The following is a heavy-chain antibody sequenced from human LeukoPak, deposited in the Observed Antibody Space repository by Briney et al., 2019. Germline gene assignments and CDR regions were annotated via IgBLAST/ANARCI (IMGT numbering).Heavy chain of an antibody. D-gene: IGHD2-2*01. CDR3: ARDEGYCTITTCYRNRFDP. V-gene: IGHV1-18*01. CDR1: GYTFTNHG. Sequence: ASVKVSCRASGYTFTNHGISWVRQAPGQGLEWVGWISTYYGNTNYAQKLQGRVTMTTDTSTSTAFMELRSLRSDDTAVYYCARDEGYCTITTCYRNRFDPWGQGTLVTVSS. CDR2: ISTYYGNT. J-gene: IGHJ5*02.